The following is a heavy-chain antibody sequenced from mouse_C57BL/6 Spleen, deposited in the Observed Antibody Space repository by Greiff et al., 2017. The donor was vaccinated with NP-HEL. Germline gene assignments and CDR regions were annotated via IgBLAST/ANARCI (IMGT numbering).Heavy chain of an antibody. J-gene: IGHJ1*03. D-gene: IGHD2-10*01. CDR2: ISYDGSN. CDR3: ARAPYYGNGYWYFDV. Sequence: EVKLMESGPGLVKPSQSLSLTCSVTGYSITSGYYWNWIRQFPGNKLEWMGYISYDGSNNYNPSLKNRISITRDTSKNQFFLKLNSVTTEDTATYYCARAPYYGNGYWYFDVWGTGTTVTVSS. V-gene: IGHV3-6*01. CDR1: GYSITSGYY.